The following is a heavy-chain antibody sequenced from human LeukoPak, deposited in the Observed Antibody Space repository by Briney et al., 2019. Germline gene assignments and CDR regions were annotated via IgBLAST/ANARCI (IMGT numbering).Heavy chain of an antibody. J-gene: IGHJ6*03. Sequence: PSETLSLTCTVSGGSISSYYWSWIRQPPGKGLEWIGYIYYSGSTNYNPSLKSRVTISVDTSKNQFSLKLSSVTAADTAVYYCARLSTGSSWGYYYYYMDVWGKGTTVTVSS. CDR1: GGSISSYY. CDR3: ARLSTGSSWGYYYYYMDV. V-gene: IGHV4-59*01. CDR2: IYYSGST. D-gene: IGHD6-13*01.